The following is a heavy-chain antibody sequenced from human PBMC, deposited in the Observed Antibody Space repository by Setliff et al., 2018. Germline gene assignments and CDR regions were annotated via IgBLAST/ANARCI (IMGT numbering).Heavy chain of an antibody. CDR2: VYYSGST. V-gene: IGHV4-39*01. Sequence: SETLSLTCTVSGGYISNSYSWGWIRQPPGKDPEWIGNVYYSGSTSYNPSLESRITISVDTSKNQFSLQLSSVTAADTAVYYRARRVAVAGGYFDLWGRGTLVTVSS. J-gene: IGHJ2*01. CDR3: ARRVAVAGGYFDL. D-gene: IGHD6-19*01. CDR1: GGYISNSYS.